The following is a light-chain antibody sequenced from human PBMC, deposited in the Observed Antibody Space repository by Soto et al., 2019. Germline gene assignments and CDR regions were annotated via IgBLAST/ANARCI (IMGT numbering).Light chain of an antibody. V-gene: IGKV1-9*01. Sequence: DIQLTNSHSFLWASVVGRVAITCRASQGTSSYLAWFQQKPGRAPKLLIYGASTLQSGVPARFSGSGSGTDFTLTISNLQPEDFATYYCQKLNAYPLTCGKGTRLEIK. J-gene: IGKJ5*01. CDR3: QKLNAYPLT. CDR1: QGTSSY. CDR2: GAS.